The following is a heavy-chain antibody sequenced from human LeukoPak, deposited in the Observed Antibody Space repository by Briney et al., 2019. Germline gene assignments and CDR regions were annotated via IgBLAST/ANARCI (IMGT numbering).Heavy chain of an antibody. CDR2: ISASGGTT. CDR1: GFTLSSYG. J-gene: IGHJ6*03. Sequence: GGSLRLSCAASGFTLSSYGISWVRQAPGKGLEWVSAISASGGTTYYADSVKGHFTISRDNSKNTLYLQMNSLSAEDTAVYYCAKNGDRGAYCSGGSCYPYYYYYMDVWGKGTTVTISS. D-gene: IGHD2-15*01. V-gene: IGHV3-23*01. CDR3: AKNGDRGAYCSGGSCYPYYYYYMDV.